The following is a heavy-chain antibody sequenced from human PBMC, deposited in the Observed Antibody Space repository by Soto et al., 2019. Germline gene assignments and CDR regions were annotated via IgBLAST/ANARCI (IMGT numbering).Heavy chain of an antibody. J-gene: IGHJ4*02. D-gene: IGHD2-15*01. CDR2: ISYDGSNK. CDR1: GFTFSSYG. Sequence: GGSLRLSCAASGFTFSSYGMHWVRQAPGKGLEWVAVISYDGSNKYYADSVKGRFTISRDNSKNTLYLQMNSLRAEDTAVYYCAKDLTCSGGSCHTNYFDYWGQGTLVTVSS. CDR3: AKDLTCSGGSCHTNYFDY. V-gene: IGHV3-30*18.